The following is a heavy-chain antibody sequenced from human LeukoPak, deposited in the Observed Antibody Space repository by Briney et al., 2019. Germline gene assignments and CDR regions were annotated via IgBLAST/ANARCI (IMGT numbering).Heavy chain of an antibody. CDR2: IIPILGIA. CDR1: GGTFSSYA. J-gene: IGHJ6*02. CDR3: ARDTDRNYDIFRMDV. Sequence: ASVKVSCKASGGTFSSYAISWVRQAPGQGLEWMGRIIPILGIANYAQKFQGRVTITADKSTSTAYMELSSLRSEDTAVYYCARDTDRNYDIFRMDVWGQGTTVTVSS. V-gene: IGHV1-69*04. D-gene: IGHD3-9*01.